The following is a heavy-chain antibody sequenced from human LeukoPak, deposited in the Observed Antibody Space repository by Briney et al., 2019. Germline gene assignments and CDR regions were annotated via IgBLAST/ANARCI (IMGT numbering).Heavy chain of an antibody. Sequence: GSLRLSCAASGFTFSDYYMSWIRQAPGKGLEWVSYLSRNGSTIYYADSVKGRFTISRDNAKNSLYLQMNSQRAEDTAVYYCARASVNYYDSSGYWAFDYWGQGTLVTVSS. CDR3: ARASVNYYDSSGYWAFDY. CDR2: LSRNGSTI. CDR1: GFTFSDYY. J-gene: IGHJ4*02. V-gene: IGHV3-11*04. D-gene: IGHD3-22*01.